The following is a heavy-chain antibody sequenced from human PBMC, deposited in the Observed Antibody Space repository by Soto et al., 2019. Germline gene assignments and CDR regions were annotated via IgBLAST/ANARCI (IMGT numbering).Heavy chain of an antibody. V-gene: IGHV4-39*01. CDR2: IYNSGRT. CDR3: ARNGLYGSGNGYYYYYGMDV. CDR1: GGSISSSSYY. D-gene: IGHD3-10*01. Sequence: SETLSLTCTVSGGSISSSSYYWGWIRQPPGKRLEWIGSIYNSGRTYYNTALKSRVTISVATSKNQFTLTMSSVTAADTAVYYCARNGLYGSGNGYYYYYGMDVWGQGTTVS. J-gene: IGHJ6*02.